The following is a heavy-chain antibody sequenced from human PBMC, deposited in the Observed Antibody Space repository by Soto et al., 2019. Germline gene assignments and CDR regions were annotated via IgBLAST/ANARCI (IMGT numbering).Heavy chain of an antibody. CDR2: INHSGST. J-gene: IGHJ3*02. Sequence: QVQLQQWGAGLLKPSETLSLTCAVYGGSFSGYYWSWIRQPPGKGLEWIGEINHSGSTNYNPSLKSRVTISVATSKNQFSLKLSSVTAADTAVYYCARGSKEYGDAFDIWGQGTMVTVSS. CDR1: GGSFSGYY. CDR3: ARGSKEYGDAFDI. D-gene: IGHD3-10*01. V-gene: IGHV4-34*01.